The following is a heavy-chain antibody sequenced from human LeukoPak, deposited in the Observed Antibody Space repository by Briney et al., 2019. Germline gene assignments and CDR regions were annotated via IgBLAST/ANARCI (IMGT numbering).Heavy chain of an antibody. J-gene: IGHJ4*02. CDR3: TRDRESYYYFDY. CDR1: GFTLSDYA. D-gene: IGHD1-26*01. Sequence: GGSLTLSCTPSGFTLSDYAMSWVRQAPGKGLEWVGFIRSKPYGGTTEYAASVKGTFTISRDDSKSIAYMQMNSLKTEDTAVYYCTRDRESYYYFDYWGQGTLVTVSS. V-gene: IGHV3-49*04. CDR2: IRSKPYGGTT.